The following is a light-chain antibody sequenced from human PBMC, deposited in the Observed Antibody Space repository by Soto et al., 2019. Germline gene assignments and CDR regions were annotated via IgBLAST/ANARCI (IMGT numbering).Light chain of an antibody. V-gene: IGLV1-51*02. CDR1: SSNIGNNY. J-gene: IGLJ1*01. Sequence: QSVLTHPPSGSAAPGQKVTISCSGSSSNIGNNYVSWYQQLPGTAPKLLIYENNKRPSGIPDRFSGSKSGTSATLGITGLQTGDEADYYCGTWDSSLSAGGVFGTGTKATVL. CDR3: GTWDSSLSAGGV. CDR2: ENN.